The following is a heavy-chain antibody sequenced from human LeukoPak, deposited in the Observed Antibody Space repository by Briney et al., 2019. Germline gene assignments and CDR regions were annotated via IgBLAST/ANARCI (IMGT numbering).Heavy chain of an antibody. D-gene: IGHD3-16*02. CDR3: ARLTYYDYVWGSYRSDAFDI. Sequence: SQTLSLTCTVSGGSISSGDYYWSWIRQPPGKGLEWIGYIYYSGSTYYNPSLKSRVTISVDTSKSQFSLKLSSVTAADTAVYYCARLTYYDYVWGSYRSDAFDIWGQGTMVTVSS. V-gene: IGHV4-30-4*08. J-gene: IGHJ3*02. CDR2: IYYSGST. CDR1: GGSISSGDYY.